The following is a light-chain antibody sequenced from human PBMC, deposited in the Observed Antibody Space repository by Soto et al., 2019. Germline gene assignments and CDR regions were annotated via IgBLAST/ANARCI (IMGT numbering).Light chain of an antibody. J-gene: IGKJ2*01. V-gene: IGKV3-20*01. Sequence: ETVLTQSPGTLSLSPGETATLSCRASQTVTTNYLAWYQQKPDQAPRLLIYGASSRATGIPDRFSGSGSGTDFTLTISRLEPEDFAVYYCQQYGNSVFTFGQGTKLEIK. CDR1: QTVTTNY. CDR3: QQYGNSVFT. CDR2: GAS.